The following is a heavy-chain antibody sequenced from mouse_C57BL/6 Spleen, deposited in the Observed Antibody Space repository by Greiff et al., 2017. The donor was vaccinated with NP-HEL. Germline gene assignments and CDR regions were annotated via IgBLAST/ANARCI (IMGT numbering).Heavy chain of an antibody. V-gene: IGHV5-6*01. J-gene: IGHJ1*03. CDR1: GFTFSSYG. Sequence: EVKLVESGGDLVKPGGSLKLSCAASGFTFSSYGMSWVRQTPDKRLEWVATISSGGSYTYYPDSVKGRFTISRDNAKNTLYLQMSSLKSEDTAMYYCARVITTRYFDVWGTGTTVTVSS. D-gene: IGHD1-1*01. CDR3: ARVITTRYFDV. CDR2: ISSGGSYT.